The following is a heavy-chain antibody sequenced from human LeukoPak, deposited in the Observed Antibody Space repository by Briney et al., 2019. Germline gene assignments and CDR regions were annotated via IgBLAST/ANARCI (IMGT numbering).Heavy chain of an antibody. V-gene: IGHV3-21*04. D-gene: IGHD3-16*02. CDR3: ARVYYDYVWGSYPIDY. J-gene: IGHJ4*02. CDR1: GFTFSSYS. CDR2: ISSSSSYI. Sequence: GGSLRLSCAASGFTFSSYSMNWVRQAPGKGLEWVSSISSSSSYIYYADSVRGRFTISRDNSENTLYLQMNSLRAEDMAVYYCARVYYDYVWGSYPIDYWGQGTLVTVSS.